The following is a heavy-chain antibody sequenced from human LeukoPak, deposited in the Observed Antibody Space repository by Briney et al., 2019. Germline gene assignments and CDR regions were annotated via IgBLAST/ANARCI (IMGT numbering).Heavy chain of an antibody. V-gene: IGHV4-59*11. J-gene: IGHJ4*02. D-gene: IGHD4-11*01. CDR2: IYYSGST. CDR1: GGSISSHY. Sequence: PSETLSLTCTVSGGSISSHYWSWIRQPPGKGLEWIGYIYYSGSTNYNPSLKSRVTISVDTSKNQFSLKLSSVTAADTAVYYYARYYYSNYEYYFDYWGQGTLVTVSS. CDR3: ARYYYSNYEYYFDY.